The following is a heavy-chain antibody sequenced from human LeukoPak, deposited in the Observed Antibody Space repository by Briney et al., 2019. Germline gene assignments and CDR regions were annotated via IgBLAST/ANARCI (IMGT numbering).Heavy chain of an antibody. CDR3: AKEIPTGYSYYYYGMDV. Sequence: GGSLRLSCAASGFTFSNYNMNWVRQAPGKGLEWVSSISSSNNYIYYADSVKGRFTISRDNSKNTLYLQMNSLRAEDTAVYYCAKEIPTGYSYYYYGMDVWGQGTTVTVSS. CDR1: GFTFSNYN. CDR2: ISSSNNYI. J-gene: IGHJ6*02. V-gene: IGHV3-21*01. D-gene: IGHD3-9*01.